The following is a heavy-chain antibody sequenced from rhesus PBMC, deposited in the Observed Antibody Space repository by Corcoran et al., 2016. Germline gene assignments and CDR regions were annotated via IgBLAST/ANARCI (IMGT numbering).Heavy chain of an antibody. CDR1: GFSLSTSGMG. CDR2: IYWDDDK. CDR3: ARVGTVNWYFDL. D-gene: IGHD4-23*01. J-gene: IGHJ2*01. Sequence: QVTLKESGPALVKPTQTLTPTCTFSGFSLSTSGMGVGWIRQPPGKALEWLASIYWDDDKYYRTSLKSRLTISKDTAKNQVVLTMTNMEPVDTATYYCARVGTVNWYFDLWGPGTPITISS. V-gene: IGHV2S1*01.